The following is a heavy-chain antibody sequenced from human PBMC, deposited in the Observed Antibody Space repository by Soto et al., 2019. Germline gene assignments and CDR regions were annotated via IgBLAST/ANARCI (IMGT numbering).Heavy chain of an antibody. CDR1: GFTFSSYA. CDR3: ARDPYSYGPKFGYFDY. V-gene: IGHV3-30-3*01. D-gene: IGHD5-18*01. Sequence: QVQLVESGGGVVQPGRSLRLSCAASGFTFSSYAMHWVRQAPGKGLEWVAVISYDGSNKYYADSVKGRCTISRDNSKNTLYLQMNSLRAEDTAVYYCARDPYSYGPKFGYFDYWGQGTLVTVSS. CDR2: ISYDGSNK. J-gene: IGHJ4*02.